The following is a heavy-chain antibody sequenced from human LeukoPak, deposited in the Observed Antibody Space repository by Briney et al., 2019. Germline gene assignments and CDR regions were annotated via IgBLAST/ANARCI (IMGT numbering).Heavy chain of an antibody. Sequence: GGSLRLSCAASGFTFSSYWMYWVRQAPGKGLVWVSHINSDGSNTDYADSVKGRFTISRDNSKNTLYLQMNSLRADDAAVYYCARGNHQYNYDMDVWGQGTTVTVSS. V-gene: IGHV3-74*01. J-gene: IGHJ6*02. D-gene: IGHD1-14*01. CDR2: INSDGSNT. CDR1: GFTFSSYW. CDR3: ARGNHQYNYDMDV.